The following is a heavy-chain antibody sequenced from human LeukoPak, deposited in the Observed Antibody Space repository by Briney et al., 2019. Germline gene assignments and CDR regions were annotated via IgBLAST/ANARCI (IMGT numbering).Heavy chain of an antibody. V-gene: IGHV3-7*01. Sequence: GGSLRLSCEVSGFTFTDYWMNWVRQAPGKGPEWVASTRQDGSEKTYVDSVKGRFTISRDNTKNSLSLQLNGLRAEDTAVYYCARDGTAAGLYFDLWGQGTLVTVSS. CDR2: TRQDGSEK. D-gene: IGHD6-13*01. J-gene: IGHJ4*01. CDR3: ARDGTAAGLYFDL. CDR1: GFTFTDYW.